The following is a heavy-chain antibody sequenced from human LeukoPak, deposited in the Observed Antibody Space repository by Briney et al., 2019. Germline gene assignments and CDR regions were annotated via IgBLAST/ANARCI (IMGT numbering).Heavy chain of an antibody. D-gene: IGHD3-22*01. V-gene: IGHV1-3*01. CDR2: INAGNGDT. J-gene: IGHJ4*02. CDR1: GYTFTTYA. CDR3: ARRLYDSSGYYSDY. Sequence: ASVKVSCKASGYTFTTYAMHWVHQAPGQRLEWMGWINAGNGDTKYSQKFQGRVTITRDTSASTANMELSSLRSEDTAVYYCARRLYDSSGYYSDYWGQGTLVTVSS.